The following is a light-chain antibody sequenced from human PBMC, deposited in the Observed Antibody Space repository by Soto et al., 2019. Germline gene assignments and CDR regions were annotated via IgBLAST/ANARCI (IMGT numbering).Light chain of an antibody. J-gene: IGKJ4*01. V-gene: IGKV4-1*01. Sequence: DIVMTQSPDSLAVFLGERATIRCTSSQTISYTSITNTDLAWYQQRPCQPPKLLIYWASIRGSGVPDRLSGSGSGTHFNLTIRSLQNADVAVYYCQQYFIYPLPFGGPTQVAVK. CDR1: QTISYTSITNTD. CDR2: WAS. CDR3: QQYFIYPLP.